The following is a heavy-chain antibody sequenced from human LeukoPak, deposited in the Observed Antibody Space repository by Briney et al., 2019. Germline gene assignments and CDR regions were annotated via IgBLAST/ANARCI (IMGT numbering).Heavy chain of an antibody. CDR3: ATHSSGWYFFDY. D-gene: IGHD6-19*01. CDR2: IRYDGRNK. Sequence: PGGSLRLSCAASGFIFGSYGMHWVRQAPGKGLEWVTFIRYDGRNKDYADSVKGRFTISRDNPKKTLYLQMNNLKTEDTAVYYCATHSSGWYFFDYWGLGTLVTVSS. CDR1: GFIFGSYG. J-gene: IGHJ4*02. V-gene: IGHV3-30*02.